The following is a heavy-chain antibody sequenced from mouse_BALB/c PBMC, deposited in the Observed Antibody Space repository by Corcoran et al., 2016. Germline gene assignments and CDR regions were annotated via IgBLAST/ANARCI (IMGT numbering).Heavy chain of an antibody. Sequence: QVQLQQSGAELMKPGASVTISCKATGYTFSSYWRAWVQQRPGHGLEWIGEILPGSGSTNYNEKFKGKATFTADTSSNTAYMQLSSLTSEDSAVSYCARRSYGSYYFDYWGQGTTLTVSS. J-gene: IGHJ2*01. V-gene: IGHV1-9*01. D-gene: IGHD1-1*01. CDR2: ILPGSGST. CDR1: GYTFSSYW. CDR3: ARRSYGSYYFDY.